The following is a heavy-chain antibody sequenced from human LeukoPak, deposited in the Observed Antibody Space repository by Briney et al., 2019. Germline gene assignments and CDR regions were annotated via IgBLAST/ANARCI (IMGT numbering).Heavy chain of an antibody. CDR3: ARSKMLLREGFDY. CDR1: GGSINNDY. CDR2: IKYNGYT. Sequence: SETLSLTCTVSGGSINNDYWSWIRRPPGKGLEWLGYIKYNGYTNYNPSLKSRVTMSIDASKKQFSLKLSSVTAADTAVYYCARSKMLLREGFDYWGQGTLVTVSS. D-gene: IGHD3-16*01. V-gene: IGHV4-59*01. J-gene: IGHJ4*02.